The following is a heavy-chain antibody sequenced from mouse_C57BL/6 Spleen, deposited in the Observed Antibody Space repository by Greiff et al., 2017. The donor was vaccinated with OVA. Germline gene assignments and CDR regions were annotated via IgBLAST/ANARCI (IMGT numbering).Heavy chain of an antibody. D-gene: IGHD1-1*01. J-gene: IGHJ2*01. V-gene: IGHV14-4*01. CDR1: GFNIKDDY. CDR3: TTLYYYGSSYGGY. CDR2: IDPENGDT. Sequence: EVQLQESGAELVRPGASVKLSCTASGFNIKDDYMHWVKQRPEQGLEWIGWIDPENGDTEYASKFQGKATITADTSSNTAYLQLSSLTSEDTAVYYCTTLYYYGSSYGGYWGQGTTLTVSS.